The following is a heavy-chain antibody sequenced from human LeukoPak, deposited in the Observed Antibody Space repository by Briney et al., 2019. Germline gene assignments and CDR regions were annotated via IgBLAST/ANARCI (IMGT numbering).Heavy chain of an antibody. V-gene: IGHV3-53*01. D-gene: IGHD6-19*01. Sequence: GGSLRLSCAASGFTVSSNYMSWVRQAPGKGLEWVSVIYSGGSTYYADSVKGRFTISRDNSKNTLYLQMNSLRAEDTAVYYCAREVDTGGWYRYYFDYWGQGTLVTVSS. J-gene: IGHJ4*02. CDR2: IYSGGST. CDR1: GFTVSSNY. CDR3: AREVDTGGWYRYYFDY.